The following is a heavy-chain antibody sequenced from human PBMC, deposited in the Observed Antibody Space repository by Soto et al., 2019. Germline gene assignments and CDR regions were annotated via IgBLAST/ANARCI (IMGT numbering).Heavy chain of an antibody. J-gene: IGHJ5*02. CDR2: IYYSGST. V-gene: IGHV4-39*01. D-gene: IGHD6-6*01. Sequence: SETLSLTCTVSGGSISSSSYYWGWIRQPPGKGLEWIGSIYYSGSTYYNPSLKSRVTISVDTSKNQFSLKLSSVTAADTAVYYCASHPMIPPAAARLPAVLNWFDPWGQGTLVTVSS. CDR3: ASHPMIPPAAARLPAVLNWFDP. CDR1: GGSISSSSYY.